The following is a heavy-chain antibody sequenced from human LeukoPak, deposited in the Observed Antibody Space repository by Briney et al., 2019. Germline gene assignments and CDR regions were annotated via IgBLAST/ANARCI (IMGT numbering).Heavy chain of an antibody. V-gene: IGHV3-7*01. J-gene: IGHJ3*02. CDR2: IKQDGSDK. D-gene: IGHD2-2*01. Sequence: GGSLRLSCAASGFTLSNHWMSWVRQAPGKGLEWVANIKQDGSDKYYVDSVKGRFTISRDNAKNSLYLQMNSLRAEDTAMYYCARDYCSSTSCHDVFDIWGQGTMVTVSS. CDR3: ARDYCSSTSCHDVFDI. CDR1: GFTLSNHW.